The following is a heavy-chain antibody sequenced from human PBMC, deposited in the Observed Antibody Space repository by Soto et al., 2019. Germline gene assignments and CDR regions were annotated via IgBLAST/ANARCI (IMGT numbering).Heavy chain of an antibody. CDR2: ISSTGDTI. CDR1: GFTFSDYY. V-gene: IGHV3-11*01. CDR3: ARLGTVVVVAGYFDY. Sequence: QVQLVESGGGLVKPGGSLRLSCAASGFTFSDYYMSWIRQAPGKGLEWISYISSTGDTIFYADSVKGRFTISRDNAENSLNLQMNSLRVEDTAVYYCARLGTVVVVAGYFDYWSQGTLVTVSS. J-gene: IGHJ4*02. D-gene: IGHD2-15*01.